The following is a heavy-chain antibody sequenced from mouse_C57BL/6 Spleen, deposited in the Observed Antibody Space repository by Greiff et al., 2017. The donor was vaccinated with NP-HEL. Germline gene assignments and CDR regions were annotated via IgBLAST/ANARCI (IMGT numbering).Heavy chain of an antibody. J-gene: IGHJ4*01. CDR1: GYTFTSYW. CDR2: IYPGSGST. V-gene: IGHV1-55*01. D-gene: IGHD2-12*01. CDR3: ARGYDGDYYAMDY. Sequence: QVQLQQSGAELVKPGASVKMSCKASGYTFTSYWITWVKQRPGQGLEWIGDIYPGSGSTNYNEKFKSKATLTVDTSSSTAYMQLSSLTSEDSAVYYCARGYDGDYYAMDYWGQGTSVTVSS.